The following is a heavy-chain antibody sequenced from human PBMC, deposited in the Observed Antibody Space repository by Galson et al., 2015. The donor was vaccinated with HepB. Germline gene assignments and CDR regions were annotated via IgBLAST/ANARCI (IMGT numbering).Heavy chain of an antibody. CDR3: ARDANPRTIYYYYYYLDV. J-gene: IGHJ6*03. Sequence: SVKVSCKASGYTFAGYYLHWVRQAPGQGLEWMGWINPNNGGTNYAQKFQGSVTMTRDTSISTVYMELSRLRSDDTAVYYCARDANPRTIYYYYYYLDVWGKGTTVTVSS. D-gene: IGHD3-3*01. CDR2: INPNNGGT. CDR1: GYTFAGYY. V-gene: IGHV1-2*02.